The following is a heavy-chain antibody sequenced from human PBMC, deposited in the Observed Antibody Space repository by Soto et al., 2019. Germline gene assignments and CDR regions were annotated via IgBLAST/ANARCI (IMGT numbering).Heavy chain of an antibody. D-gene: IGHD4-4*01. V-gene: IGHV3-21*01. Sequence: RSQSLSYAGSGFPGSRYSRNWVLQAPGKGLEWVSSISSSSSYIYYADSVKGRFTISRDNAKNSLYLQMNSLRAEDTAVYYCARDQGDDYIGGMDVWGQGTTVTVS. J-gene: IGHJ6*02. CDR3: ARDQGDDYIGGMDV. CDR2: ISSSSSYI. CDR1: GFPGSRYS.